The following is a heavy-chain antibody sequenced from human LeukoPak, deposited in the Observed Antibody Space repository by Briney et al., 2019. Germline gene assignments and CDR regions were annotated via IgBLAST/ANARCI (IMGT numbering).Heavy chain of an antibody. CDR1: GFTFNSYW. V-gene: IGHV3-74*03. D-gene: IGHD3-16*01. J-gene: IGHJ4*02. CDR2: INTDGDSA. CDR3: TRGGGGRPFDY. Sequence: GGSLRLSCAASGFTFNSYWVYWVRQAPGKGLVWVARINTDGDSATYAASVEGRFTISRDNAKNTLYLQMNSLRAEDTGVYYCTRGGGGRPFDYWGQGTLVTVSS.